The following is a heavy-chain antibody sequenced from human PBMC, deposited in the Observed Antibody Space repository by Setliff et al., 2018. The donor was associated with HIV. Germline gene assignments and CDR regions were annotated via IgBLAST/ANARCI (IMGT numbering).Heavy chain of an antibody. CDR1: GYTFSGYY. CDR3: AREGGREYDFWSGYYRPYYYYMDV. Sequence: GASVKVSCKASGYTFSGYYMHWVRQAPGQGLEWMGWINLNSGGTNYAQKFQGWVTMTRDTSIITAYMQLDRLGSDDTAVYYCAREGGREYDFWSGYYRPYYYYMDVWGKGTTVTVSS. D-gene: IGHD3-3*01. J-gene: IGHJ6*03. V-gene: IGHV1-2*04. CDR2: INLNSGGT.